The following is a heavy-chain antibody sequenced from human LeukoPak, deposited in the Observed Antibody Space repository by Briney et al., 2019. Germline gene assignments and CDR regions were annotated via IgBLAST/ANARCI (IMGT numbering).Heavy chain of an antibody. D-gene: IGHD3-3*01. Sequence: GGSLRLSCGASGFTFSEYWMTWVRQAPGRGPEWVANIKGDGSKIYYVDSVKGRFTISRDNDKRSLYLQMNNLRVEDTAVYYCVRGQTIDYWGQGTLVTVSS. V-gene: IGHV3-7*04. CDR3: VRGQTIDY. J-gene: IGHJ4*02. CDR2: IKGDGSKI. CDR1: GFTFSEYW.